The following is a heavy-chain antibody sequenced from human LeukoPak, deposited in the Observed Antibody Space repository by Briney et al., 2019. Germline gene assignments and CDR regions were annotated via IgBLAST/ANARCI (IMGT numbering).Heavy chain of an antibody. CDR1: DGSISKAVYS. Sequence: SETLSLTCIVPDGSISKAVYSWGWIRQPPGKGLEWIGTIYYGGSAARNASLKSRVTISVDKSRNQFSLNLSSVTAADTAIYSCARQGIGVFDSWGQGILVTVSS. D-gene: IGHD3-16*01. CDR3: ARQGIGVFDS. V-gene: IGHV4-39*01. J-gene: IGHJ4*02. CDR2: IYYGGSA.